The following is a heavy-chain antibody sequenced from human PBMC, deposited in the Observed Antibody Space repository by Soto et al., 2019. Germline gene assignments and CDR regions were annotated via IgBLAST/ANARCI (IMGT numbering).Heavy chain of an antibody. CDR2: IIPILGIA. CDR3: GGFRWDDAFDI. CDR1: GGTFSSYT. Sequence: QVQLVQSGAEVKKPGSSVKVSCKASGGTFSSYTISWVRQAPGQGLEWMGRIIPILGIANYAQKFQGRVTMTADKSTSTAYMVLSSVRSEDTAVYYCGGFRWDDAFDIWGQGTMVTVSS. D-gene: IGHD1-26*01. V-gene: IGHV1-69*02. J-gene: IGHJ3*02.